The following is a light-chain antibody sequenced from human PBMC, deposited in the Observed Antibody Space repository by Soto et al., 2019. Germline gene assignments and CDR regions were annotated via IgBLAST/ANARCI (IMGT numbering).Light chain of an antibody. CDR2: GAS. Sequence: EIVLTQSPGTLSLSPGERATLSCRASQSVSSSYSAWYQQKPGQAPRLLIYGASSRATGIPDRFSGSGSGTDFTLTISRLEPEDFAVYYCQQYGSSPVRTFGGGTKVEIK. CDR1: QSVSSSY. V-gene: IGKV3-20*01. CDR3: QQYGSSPVRT. J-gene: IGKJ4*01.